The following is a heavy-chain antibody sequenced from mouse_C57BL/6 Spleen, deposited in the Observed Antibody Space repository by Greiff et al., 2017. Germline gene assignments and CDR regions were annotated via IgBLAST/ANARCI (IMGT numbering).Heavy chain of an antibody. CDR2: IDPETGGT. Sequence: QVQLKESGAELVRPGASVTLSCKASGYTFTDYEMHWVKQTPVHGLEWIGAIDPETGGTAYNQKFKGKAILTADKSSSTAYMELRSLTSEDSAVYYCSYYYGSGGFAYWGQGTLVTVSA. CDR1: GYTFTDYE. J-gene: IGHJ3*01. D-gene: IGHD1-1*01. V-gene: IGHV1-15*01. CDR3: SYYYGSGGFAY.